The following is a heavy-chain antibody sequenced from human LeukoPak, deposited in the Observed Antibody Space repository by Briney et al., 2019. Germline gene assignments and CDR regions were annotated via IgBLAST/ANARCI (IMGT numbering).Heavy chain of an antibody. Sequence: AASVNVSFKASGYAFTTYGISWVRQAPGQGLEWVGWISGYSGNTDYAQKFQDRVTMTTDTSTSTAYMELRSLSSDDTAVYYCARDYRGSYYFYWGQGTLVTVSS. D-gene: IGHD1-26*01. J-gene: IGHJ4*02. CDR3: ARDYRGSYYFY. V-gene: IGHV1-18*01. CDR1: GYAFTTYG. CDR2: ISGYSGNT.